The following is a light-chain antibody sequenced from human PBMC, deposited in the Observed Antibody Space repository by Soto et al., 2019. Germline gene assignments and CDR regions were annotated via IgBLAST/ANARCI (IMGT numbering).Light chain of an antibody. CDR1: QSVDIN. CDR2: GAS. J-gene: IGKJ1*01. V-gene: IGKV3-15*01. CDR3: QQYRSWPRT. Sequence: IVLTQPPATRSVSPGERVTLSCRASQSVDINLAWYQQKPGQAPRLLIYGASTRATDMPGRFSGRGAGAEFTLTISSLQSEDFAVYYCQQYRSWPRTFGQGTKVDIK.